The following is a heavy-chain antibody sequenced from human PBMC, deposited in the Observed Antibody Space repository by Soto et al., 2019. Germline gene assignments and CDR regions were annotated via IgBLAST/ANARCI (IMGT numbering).Heavy chain of an antibody. CDR2: ISGSGGST. Sequence: GGSLRLSCAASGFTFSSYAMSWVRQAPGKGLEWVSAISGSGGSTYYADSVKGRFTISRDNSKNTLYLQMNSLRAEDTAVHYCAFRIPGDPWLYAFDIWGQGTMVTVSS. J-gene: IGHJ3*02. CDR1: GFTFSSYA. D-gene: IGHD7-27*01. CDR3: AFRIPGDPWLYAFDI. V-gene: IGHV3-23*01.